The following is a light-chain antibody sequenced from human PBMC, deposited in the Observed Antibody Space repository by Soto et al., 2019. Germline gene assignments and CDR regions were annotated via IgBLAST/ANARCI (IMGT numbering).Light chain of an antibody. Sequence: EIVMTQSPATLSVSPGERATLSCRASQSVSSNLAWYQQQPGQAPRLLMYGASTRATGIPARFSGSGSGTEFTITISSLQSEDVAVYYCQQHNNWPPWTFGQGTKVEIK. CDR1: QSVSSN. V-gene: IGKV3-15*01. CDR2: GAS. CDR3: QQHNNWPPWT. J-gene: IGKJ1*01.